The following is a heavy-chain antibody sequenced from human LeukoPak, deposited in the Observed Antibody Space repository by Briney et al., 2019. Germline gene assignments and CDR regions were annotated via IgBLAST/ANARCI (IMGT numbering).Heavy chain of an antibody. CDR1: GYSFSHYW. D-gene: IGHD2-2*01. CDR2: IYPGDSDT. V-gene: IGHV5-51*01. Sequence: KPGESLKVSCKGSGYSFSHYWIAWVRQMPGKGLEWMGIIYPGDSDTRYSPSFQGQVTISADKSISTAYLQWSSLKASDTAMYYCARHRLSSSPQVDWFDPWGQGTLVTVSS. J-gene: IGHJ5*02. CDR3: ARHRLSSSPQVDWFDP.